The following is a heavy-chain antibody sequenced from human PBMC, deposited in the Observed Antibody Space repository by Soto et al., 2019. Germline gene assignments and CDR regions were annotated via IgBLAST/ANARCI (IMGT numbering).Heavy chain of an antibody. CDR2: ISYDGSYQ. Sequence: QAQLVESGGGEVQPGRSLRLSCAASGFTFKSYGMHWVRQAPGKGLEWVAVISYDGSYQYYSDSVKGRFTISRDNSKNTLNLQMNSLRVEDSAMYYCAQDGRSGSVTRPDHWGQGTRFTFSS. D-gene: IGHD1-26*01. CDR3: AQDGRSGSVTRPDH. J-gene: IGHJ4*02. V-gene: IGHV3-30*18. CDR1: GFTFKSYG.